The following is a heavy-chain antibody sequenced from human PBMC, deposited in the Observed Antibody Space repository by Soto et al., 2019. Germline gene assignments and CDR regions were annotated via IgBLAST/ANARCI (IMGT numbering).Heavy chain of an antibody. CDR2: ISGSGGST. D-gene: IGHD5-12*01. V-gene: IGHV3-23*01. CDR3: AKDNPVEMATIELFPIDY. Sequence: GGSLRLSCAASGFTFSSYAMSWVRQAPGKGLEWVSAISGSGGSTYYADSVKGRFTISRDNSKNTLYLQMNSLRAEDTAVYYCAKDNPVEMATIELFPIDYWGQGTLVTVSS. CDR1: GFTFSSYA. J-gene: IGHJ4*02.